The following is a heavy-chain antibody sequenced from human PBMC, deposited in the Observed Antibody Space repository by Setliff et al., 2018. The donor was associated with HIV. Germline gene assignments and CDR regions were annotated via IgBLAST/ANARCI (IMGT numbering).Heavy chain of an antibody. CDR3: ATNPEMATINYYYYYMDV. CDR2: IIPIFGTP. CDR1: GGTFRGFG. J-gene: IGHJ6*03. V-gene: IGHV1-69*13. D-gene: IGHD5-12*01. Sequence: GASVKVSCKASGGTFRGFGISWVVQAPGQGLEWMGQIIPIFGTPRYAQKFQGRVTITADGSTSTVYMELSSPRSEDTAVYYCATNPEMATINYYYYYMDVWGKGTTVTVSS.